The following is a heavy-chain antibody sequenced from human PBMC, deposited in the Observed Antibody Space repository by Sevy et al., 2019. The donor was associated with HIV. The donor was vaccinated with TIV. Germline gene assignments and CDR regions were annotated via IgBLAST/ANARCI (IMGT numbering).Heavy chain of an antibody. CDR3: VRGYYYDRSGNYYDSFDI. J-gene: IGHJ3*02. D-gene: IGHD3-22*01. CDR1: GGSISSYY. V-gene: IGHV4-4*07. Sequence: SETLSLTCTVSGGSISSYYYSWIRQSAGKGLEWIGRIYISGGSNYNPSLRSRVTMSVDASKNQFYLGLSSVTAADTALYYCVRGYYYDRSGNYYDSFDIWGQGTMVTVSS. CDR2: IYISGGS.